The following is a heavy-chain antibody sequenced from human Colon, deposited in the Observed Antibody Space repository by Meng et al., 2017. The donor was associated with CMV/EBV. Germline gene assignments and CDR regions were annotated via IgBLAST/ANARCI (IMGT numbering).Heavy chain of an antibody. CDR3: ARVGCAGGTCFSGWFDP. CDR1: GPFGNTG. CDR2: IIPVFGKT. V-gene: IGHV1-69*05. D-gene: IGHD2-8*02. J-gene: IGHJ5*02. Sequence: GPFGNTGITWVRQAPGQGLEWMGGIIPVFGKTSYAQKFQGRVTVTTDEFTTTVFMELSSLRSEDTAVYYCARVGCAGGTCFSGWFDPWGQGTLVTVSS.